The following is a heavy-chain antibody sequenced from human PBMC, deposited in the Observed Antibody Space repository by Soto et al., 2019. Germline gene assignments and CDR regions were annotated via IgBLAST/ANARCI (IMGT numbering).Heavy chain of an antibody. CDR2: INHSGST. CDR3: AKDSGYNYGYFRWFDP. CDR1: GGYFSGYY. Sequence: SETMSLTCAVYGGYFSGYYWNWIRQPPGKGLEWIGEINHSGSTNYNPSLKSRVTISVDTSKSQFSLKLSSVTAADTAVYYCAKDSGYNYGYFRWFDPWGQGTLVTVSS. V-gene: IGHV4-34*01. J-gene: IGHJ5*02. D-gene: IGHD5-18*01.